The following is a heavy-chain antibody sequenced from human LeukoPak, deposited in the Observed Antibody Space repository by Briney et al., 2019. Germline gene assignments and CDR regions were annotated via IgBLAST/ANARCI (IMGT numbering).Heavy chain of an antibody. D-gene: IGHD3-16*01. CDR3: ARGTMGELNA. V-gene: IGHV3-30*04. J-gene: IGHJ5*02. Sequence: GGSLRLSCVVSGLTFITYEMNWVRQAPGKGLEWVAVISYDGSNKYYADSVKGRFTISRVNSKNTLYLQMNSLRAEDTAVYYCARGTMGELNAWGQGTLVTVSS. CDR2: ISYDGSNK. CDR1: GLTFITYE.